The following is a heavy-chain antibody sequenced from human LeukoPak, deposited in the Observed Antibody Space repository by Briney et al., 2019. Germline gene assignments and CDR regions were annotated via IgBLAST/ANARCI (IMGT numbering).Heavy chain of an antibody. D-gene: IGHD4-23*01. Sequence: PGGSLRLSCAASGFTFSTYALSWVRQAPGKGLEWVSAISPGGDRTYYADPVKGRFAISRDNSKNTLYLQMHSLRAEDTAVYYCAKSVTADPWGQGTLVTVSS. CDR1: GFTFSTYA. J-gene: IGHJ5*02. CDR2: ISPGGDRT. CDR3: AKSVTADP. V-gene: IGHV3-23*01.